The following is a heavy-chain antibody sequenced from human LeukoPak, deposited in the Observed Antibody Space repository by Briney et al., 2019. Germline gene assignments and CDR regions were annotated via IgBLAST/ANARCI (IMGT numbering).Heavy chain of an antibody. D-gene: IGHD7-27*01. V-gene: IGHV4-34*01. CDR1: GGSFSGYY. J-gene: IGHJ4*02. CDR2: INHSGST. Sequence: SETLSLTCAVYGGSFSGYYWSWIRQPPGKGLEWIGKINHSGSTNYNPSLKSRVTISVDTSKNQFSLKLSSVTAADTAVYYCARGRLGRFFDYWGQGTLVTVSS. CDR3: ARGRLGRFFDY.